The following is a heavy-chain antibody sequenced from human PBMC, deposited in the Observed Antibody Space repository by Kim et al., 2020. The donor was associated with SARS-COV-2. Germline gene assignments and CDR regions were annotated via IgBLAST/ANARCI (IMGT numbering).Heavy chain of an antibody. CDR3: AKDVDRDTPPGVVVAAYDY. V-gene: IGHV3-23*01. J-gene: IGHJ4*02. CDR1: GFTFSSYA. Sequence: GGSLRLSCAASGFTFSSYAMSWVRQAPGKGLEWVSAISGSGGSTYYADSVKGRFTISRDNSKNTLYLQMNSLRAEDTAVYYCAKDVDRDTPPGVVVAAYDYWGQGTLVTVSS. D-gene: IGHD2-15*01. CDR2: ISGSGGST.